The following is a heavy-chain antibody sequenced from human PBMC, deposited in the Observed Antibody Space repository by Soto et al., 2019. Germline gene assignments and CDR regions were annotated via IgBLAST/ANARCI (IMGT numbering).Heavy chain of an antibody. CDR2: INPNSGGT. CDR1: GYTFTGYY. J-gene: IGHJ6*02. D-gene: IGHD5-12*01. Sequence: ASVKVSCKASGYTFTGYYMHWVRQAPGQGLEWMGWINPNSGGTNYAQKFRGWVTMTRDTSISTAYMELSRLRSDDTAVYYCARALREAGYDWWYYYYGMDVWGQGTTVTVS. CDR3: ARALREAGYDWWYYYYGMDV. V-gene: IGHV1-2*04.